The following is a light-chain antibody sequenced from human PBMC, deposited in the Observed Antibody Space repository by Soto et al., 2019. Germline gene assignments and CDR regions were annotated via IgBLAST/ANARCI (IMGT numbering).Light chain of an antibody. J-gene: IGLJ1*01. Sequence: QSVLTQPPSVSGAPGQRVTISCTGAGSNIGAGYDVHWYQQLPGTAPKLLIYADSDRPSGVPERFSASKSGTSASLAITGLQAEDEADYYCQSYDSSLGYVFGTGTKLTVL. CDR1: GSNIGAGYD. V-gene: IGLV1-40*01. CDR3: QSYDSSLGYV. CDR2: ADS.